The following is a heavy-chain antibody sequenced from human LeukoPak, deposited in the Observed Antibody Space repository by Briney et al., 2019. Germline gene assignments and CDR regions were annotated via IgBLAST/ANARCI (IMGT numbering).Heavy chain of an antibody. D-gene: IGHD1-26*01. CDR1: AYSITSDNY. CDR2: FYHSDT. V-gene: IGHV4-38-2*02. Sequence: SDTLSLTCTVSAYSITSDNYWGWIRQSPGKGLEWVGSFYHSDTYYNPSLNNRATISIDTSRNQFSLNLYSVTAADTAVYYCVQWVLGIDYWGRGTLVTASS. CDR3: VQWVLGIDY. J-gene: IGHJ4*02.